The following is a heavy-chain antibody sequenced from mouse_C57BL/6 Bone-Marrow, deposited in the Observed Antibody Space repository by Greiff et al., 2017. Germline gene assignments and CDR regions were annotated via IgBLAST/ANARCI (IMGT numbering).Heavy chain of an antibody. D-gene: IGHD4-1*01. CDR2: IDPSDSYT. J-gene: IGHJ2*01. CDR1: GYTFTSYW. Sequence: QVQLQQPGAELVKPGASVKLSCKASGYTFTSYWMQWVKQRPGQGLEWIGEIDPSDSYTNYNQKFKGKATLTVDTSSSTAYMQLSSLTSEDSAVYYCARGGELTGNFDYWGQGTTLTVSS. CDR3: ARGGELTGNFDY. V-gene: IGHV1-50*01.